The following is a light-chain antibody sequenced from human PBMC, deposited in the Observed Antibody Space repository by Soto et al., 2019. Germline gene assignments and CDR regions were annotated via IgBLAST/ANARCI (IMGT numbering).Light chain of an antibody. CDR1: SSDVGSYNR. Sequence: QSVLTQPPSVSGSPGQSVAISCTGTSSDVGSYNRVSWYQQPPGAAPKLMIYEVSNRPSGVPDRFSGSKSGNTASLTISGLQAEDEADYYCNSYTGSSTYVFGTGTQLTAL. V-gene: IGLV2-18*02. CDR2: EVS. J-gene: IGLJ1*01. CDR3: NSYTGSSTYV.